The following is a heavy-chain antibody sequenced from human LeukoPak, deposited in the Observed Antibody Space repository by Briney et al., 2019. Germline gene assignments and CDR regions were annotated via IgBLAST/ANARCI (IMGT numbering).Heavy chain of an antibody. Sequence: SVKVSCKASGYTFTSYGISWVRQAPGQGLEWMGGIIPIFGTANYAQKFQGRVTITADESTSTAYMELSSLRSEDTAVYYCARGLGRNPQDAFDIWGQGTMVTVSS. CDR1: GYTFTSYG. J-gene: IGHJ3*02. V-gene: IGHV1-69*13. CDR2: IIPIFGTA. CDR3: ARGLGRNPQDAFDI. D-gene: IGHD5-12*01.